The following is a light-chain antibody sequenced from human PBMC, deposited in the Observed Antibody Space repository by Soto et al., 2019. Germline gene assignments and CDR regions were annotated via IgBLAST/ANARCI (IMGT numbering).Light chain of an antibody. J-gene: IGLJ1*01. CDR1: SSDVGGYNN. V-gene: IGLV2-14*01. CDR3: SSCTSSTTYV. CDR2: DVS. Sequence: QSALTQPASVSGSPGQAITISCTGTSSDVGGYNNVCWYQQHPGKAPKLIIYDVSNRPSGVFNRFSGSKSGNTASLTISGLQAEDEADYYCSSCTSSTTYVSGTGTKLTVL.